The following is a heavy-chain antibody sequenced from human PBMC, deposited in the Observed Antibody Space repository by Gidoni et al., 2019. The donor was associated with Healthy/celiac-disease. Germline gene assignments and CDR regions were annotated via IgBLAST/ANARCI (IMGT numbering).Heavy chain of an antibody. V-gene: IGHV3-23*01. D-gene: IGHD4-17*01. CDR1: GFPFSSYA. Sequence: EVQLLESGGGLVQPGGSLRLSCAAPGFPFSSYAISWVRQAPGKGLGWVSAISGSGGSTYYADSVKGRFTISRDNSKNTLYLQMNSLRAEDTAVYYCAKDMTTVTTLLAFDIWGQGTMVTVSS. J-gene: IGHJ3*02. CDR2: ISGSGGST. CDR3: AKDMTTVTTLLAFDI.